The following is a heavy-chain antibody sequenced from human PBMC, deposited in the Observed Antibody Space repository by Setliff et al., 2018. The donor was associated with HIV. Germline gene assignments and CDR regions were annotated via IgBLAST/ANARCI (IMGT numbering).Heavy chain of an antibody. CDR2: IYYTGTT. CDR1: GMSISGYY. Sequence: PSETLSLTCRVSGMSISGYYWSWIRQSPGKGLEWIGYIYYTGTTSYNPSLKSRVTIQVDTSNNRFSLNLGSATVADTAVYFCARDHELGAFDLWGQGTMVTVSS. V-gene: IGHV4-59*01. D-gene: IGHD1-26*01. J-gene: IGHJ3*01. CDR3: ARDHELGAFDL.